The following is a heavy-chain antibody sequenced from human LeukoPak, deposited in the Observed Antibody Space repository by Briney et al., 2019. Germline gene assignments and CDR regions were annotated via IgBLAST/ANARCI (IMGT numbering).Heavy chain of an antibody. Sequence: PSETLSLTCAVYGGSFSGYYWSWIRQPPGKGLEWIGEINHSGSTNYNPSLKSRVTISVDTSKNQFSPKLSSVTAADTAVYYCARGWRTAARNFDYWGQGTLVTVSS. CDR2: INHSGST. V-gene: IGHV4-34*01. J-gene: IGHJ4*02. CDR3: ARGWRTAARNFDY. D-gene: IGHD6-6*01. CDR1: GGSFSGYY.